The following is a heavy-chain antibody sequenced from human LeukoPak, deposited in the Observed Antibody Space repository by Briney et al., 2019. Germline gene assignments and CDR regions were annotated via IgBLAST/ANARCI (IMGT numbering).Heavy chain of an antibody. CDR3: ERESLRPTHFDS. V-gene: IGHV3-23*01. J-gene: IGHJ4*02. CDR2: MSASGGST. Sequence: GSLRLSCAASGFTFNMYAMDWVRQAPGKGLESVSAMSASGGSTFYADSVKGRFTISRDNFKNMLYLQMNSLRAEDTAVYYCERESLRPTHFDSWGQGTLVTVSS. D-gene: IGHD3-16*01. CDR1: GFTFNMYA.